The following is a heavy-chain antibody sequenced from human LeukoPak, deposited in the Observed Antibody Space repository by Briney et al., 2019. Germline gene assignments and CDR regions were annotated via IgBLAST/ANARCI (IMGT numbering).Heavy chain of an antibody. J-gene: IGHJ4*02. CDR1: GYTFTAYY. D-gene: IGHD2/OR15-2a*01. V-gene: IGHV1-2*06. CDR3: ATWRGSFYDY. CDR2: IDPNSDGT. Sequence: ASVKVSCKASGYTFTAYYIHWVRQAPGRGLEWMGQIDPNSDGTKYAQKFQGRVTMTRDTSIGTAYMQVSRLRSDDTAVYYCATWRGSFYDYWGQGTLVTVSS.